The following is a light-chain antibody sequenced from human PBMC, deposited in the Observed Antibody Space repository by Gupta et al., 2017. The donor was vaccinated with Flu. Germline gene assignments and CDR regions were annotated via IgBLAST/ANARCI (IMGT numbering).Light chain of an antibody. Sequence: SITISCTGTSSDVGVYNYVSWYQQHPGKAPKLMIYEVSNRPSGVSNRFSGSKSGNTASLTISGLQAEDEADYYCSSYTSSSTQVFGGGTKLTVL. V-gene: IGLV2-14*01. CDR2: EVS. CDR1: SSDVGVYNY. CDR3: SSYTSSSTQV. J-gene: IGLJ2*01.